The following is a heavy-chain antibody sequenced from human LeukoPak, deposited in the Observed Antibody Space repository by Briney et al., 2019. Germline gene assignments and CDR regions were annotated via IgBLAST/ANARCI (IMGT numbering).Heavy chain of an antibody. CDR2: INPNSGGT. CDR3: ARGSGGYDWGDWFDP. CDR1: GYTFTGYY. Sequence: ASVKVSCKASGYTFTGYYMHWVRQAPGQGLEWMGWINPNSGGTNYAQKFQGWVTMARDTSISTAYMELSRLRSDDTAVYYCARGSGGYDWGDWFDPWGQGTLVTVPS. V-gene: IGHV1-2*04. J-gene: IGHJ5*02. D-gene: IGHD5-12*01.